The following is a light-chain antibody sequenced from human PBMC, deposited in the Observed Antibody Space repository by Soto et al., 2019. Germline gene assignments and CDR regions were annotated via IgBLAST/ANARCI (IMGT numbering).Light chain of an antibody. Sequence: DIQMTQSPSTLSASVGDRVTITCRASQSISSWLAWYQQKPGKAPMLLIYDASSLESGVPSRFSGSGSGTEFTLTISSLQPDDFATYCCQQYNSYSPERTFGQGTKVEIK. J-gene: IGKJ1*01. V-gene: IGKV1-5*01. CDR2: DAS. CDR1: QSISSW. CDR3: QQYNSYSPERT.